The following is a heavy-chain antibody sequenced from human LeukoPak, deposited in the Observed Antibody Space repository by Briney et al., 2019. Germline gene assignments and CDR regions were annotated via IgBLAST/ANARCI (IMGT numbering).Heavy chain of an antibody. D-gene: IGHD3-10*01. V-gene: IGHV3-23*01. J-gene: IGHJ4*02. CDR1: GFTFSSYS. CDR3: AKVAPMVRGPAYDY. CDR2: ISGSGGST. Sequence: GGSLRLSCAASGFTFSSYSMNWVRQAPGKGLEWVSAISGSGGSTYYADSVKGRFTISRDNSKNTLYLQMNSLRAEDTAVYYCAKVAPMVRGPAYDYWGQGTLVTVSS.